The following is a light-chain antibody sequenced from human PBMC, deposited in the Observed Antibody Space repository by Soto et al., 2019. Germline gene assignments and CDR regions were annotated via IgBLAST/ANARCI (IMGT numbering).Light chain of an antibody. CDR2: DAS. CDR3: QHYNGWPP. Sequence: IVLTQSPATLSVSPGERATLSCRASQSVGYYLAWYQQRPGQTPRLLIYDASTRATGIPARFSGSGSGTEFSLTISSLQSEDFAIYYCQHYNGWPPFGPGTKVDIK. CDR1: QSVGYY. V-gene: IGKV3-15*01. J-gene: IGKJ3*01.